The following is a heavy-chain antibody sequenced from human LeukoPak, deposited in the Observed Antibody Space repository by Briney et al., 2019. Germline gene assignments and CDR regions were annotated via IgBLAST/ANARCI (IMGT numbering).Heavy chain of an antibody. V-gene: IGHV3-30*18. D-gene: IGHD6-19*01. J-gene: IGHJ4*02. Sequence: PGGSLRLSCSASGFTFSSYAMHWVRQAPGKGLEWVAVISYDGSNKYYADSVKGRFTISRDNSKSTLFLQMDSLRSEDTAVYNCAKSRLYSSGSADYWGQGTLVTVSS. CDR2: ISYDGSNK. CDR3: AKSRLYSSGSADY. CDR1: GFTFSSYA.